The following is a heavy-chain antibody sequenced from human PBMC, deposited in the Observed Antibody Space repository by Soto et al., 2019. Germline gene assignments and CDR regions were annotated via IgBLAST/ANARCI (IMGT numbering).Heavy chain of an antibody. CDR3: ARDQPGYSYGYGLGY. CDR2: ISSSSSYI. D-gene: IGHD5-18*01. CDR1: GFTFSSYS. V-gene: IGHV3-21*01. J-gene: IGHJ4*02. Sequence: EVQLVESGGGLVKPGGSLRLSCAASGFTFSSYSMNWVRQAPGKGLEWVSSISSSSSYIYYADAVKGRFTISRDNAKNSLYLQMNSLRAEDTAVYYCARDQPGYSYGYGLGYWGQGTLVTASS.